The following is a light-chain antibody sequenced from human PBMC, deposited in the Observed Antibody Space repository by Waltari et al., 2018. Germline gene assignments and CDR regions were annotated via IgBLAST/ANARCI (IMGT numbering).Light chain of an antibody. V-gene: IGKV3-20*01. CDR3: QHYVRLPVT. CDR2: GAS. J-gene: IGKJ1*01. Sequence: EILLTQSPGTLSLSPGERATLSCRASQSVGRSLTWYQQKPGQAPRLLIYGASSMATGIPDRFSGSGSETDFTLTISRLEPEDFALYYCQHYVRLPVTFGQGTKVDIK. CDR1: QSVGRS.